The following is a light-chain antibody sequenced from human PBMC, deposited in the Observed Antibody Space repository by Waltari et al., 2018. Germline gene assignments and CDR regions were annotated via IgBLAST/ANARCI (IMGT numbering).Light chain of an antibody. CDR3: QQYGTSPPWT. CDR2: GAS. CDR1: QSVASYY. Sequence: EIVLTQSPGTLSLSPGERATLSCRTSQSVASYYIAWYQQKPGQAPRLLIYGASSRTTGIPDRFSGGGSGTDFTLTITRLEPEDFAVYYCQQYGTSPPWTFGQGTKMEVK. J-gene: IGKJ1*01. V-gene: IGKV3-20*01.